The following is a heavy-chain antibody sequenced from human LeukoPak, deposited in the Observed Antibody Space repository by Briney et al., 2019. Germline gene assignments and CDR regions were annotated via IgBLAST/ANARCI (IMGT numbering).Heavy chain of an antibody. CDR3: AKDLSSSSWSTAGY. CDR2: ISGSGGST. CDR1: GFTFSSYA. V-gene: IGHV3-23*01. D-gene: IGHD6-13*01. Sequence: GGSLRLSCAASGFTFSSYAMSWVRQAPGKGLEWVSAISGSGGSTYYADSVKGRFTISRDNSKNTLYLQMNSLRAEDTAVYYCAKDLSSSSWSTAGYWGQGTLVTVSS. J-gene: IGHJ4*02.